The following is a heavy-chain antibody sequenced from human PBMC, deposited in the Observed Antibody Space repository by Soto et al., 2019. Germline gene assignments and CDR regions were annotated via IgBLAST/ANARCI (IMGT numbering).Heavy chain of an antibody. Sequence: QVQLVQSGAELKKPGSSVKVSCKTSGGDFKNYGISWVRQAPGQGLEWMGGIVPVFGSATYGQIFQGRLNITADDGTSTTYMELSGLKPEDTAVYYCAREIAATGFHFWGQGSLVIVSS. D-gene: IGHD3-9*01. CDR1: GGDFKNYG. J-gene: IGHJ4*02. CDR2: IVPVFGSA. V-gene: IGHV1-69*12. CDR3: AREIAATGFHF.